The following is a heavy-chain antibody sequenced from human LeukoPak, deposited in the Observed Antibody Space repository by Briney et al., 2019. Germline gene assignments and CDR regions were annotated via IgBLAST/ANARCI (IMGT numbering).Heavy chain of an antibody. V-gene: IGHV1-18*01. CDR1: GYTFTSYG. CDR3: ARPNDRYNWNALPDY. CDR2: ISAYNGNT. Sequence: VASVKVSCKASGYTFTSYGISWVRQAPGQGLEWMGWISAYNGNTNYAQKLQGRVTMTTDTSTSTAYMELRSLRSDDTAVYYCARPNDRYNWNALPDYWGQGTLVTVSS. J-gene: IGHJ4*02. D-gene: IGHD1-1*01.